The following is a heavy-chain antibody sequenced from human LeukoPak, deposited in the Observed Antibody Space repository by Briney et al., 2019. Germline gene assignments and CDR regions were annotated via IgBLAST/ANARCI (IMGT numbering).Heavy chain of an antibody. CDR2: INPRGGSA. J-gene: IGHJ4*02. Sequence: ASVKVSCKASGYTFTSYYMHWVRQAPGQGLEWMGIINPRGGSANYAQKFQGRVTMTRDTSTSTVYMELSSLRSEDTAVYYCTVGPPNWGFDYWGQGTLVTVSS. D-gene: IGHD7-27*01. CDR3: TVGPPNWGFDY. V-gene: IGHV1-46*01. CDR1: GYTFTSYY.